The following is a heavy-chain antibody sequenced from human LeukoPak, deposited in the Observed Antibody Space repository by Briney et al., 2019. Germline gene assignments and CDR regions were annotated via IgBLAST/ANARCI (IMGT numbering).Heavy chain of an antibody. Sequence: ASVKVSCKASGYTFTSYYMHWVRQAPGQGLEWMGIINPSGGSTSYAQKFQGRVTMTRDTSTSTVYMELSSLRSEDTAVYYCARGGGRLLWFGELSWFDPWGQGTLVTVSS. CDR2: INPSGGST. D-gene: IGHD3-10*01. CDR3: ARGGGRLLWFGELSWFDP. J-gene: IGHJ5*02. CDR1: GYTFTSYY. V-gene: IGHV1-46*01.